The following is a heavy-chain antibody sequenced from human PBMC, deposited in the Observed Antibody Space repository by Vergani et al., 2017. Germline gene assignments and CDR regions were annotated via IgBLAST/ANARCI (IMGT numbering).Heavy chain of an antibody. CDR3: ARGGFYDYVWGSDRLRGGYYFDY. CDR2: INAGNGNT. Sequence: QVQLVQSGAEVKKPGASVKVSCKASGYTFTSYAMHWVRQAPGQRLEWMGWINAGNGNTKYSQKFQGRVTITRDTSASTAYMELSSLRSEDTAVYYCARGGFYDYVWGSDRLRGGYYFDYWGQGTLVTVSS. V-gene: IGHV1-3*01. D-gene: IGHD3-16*02. CDR1: GYTFTSYA. J-gene: IGHJ4*02.